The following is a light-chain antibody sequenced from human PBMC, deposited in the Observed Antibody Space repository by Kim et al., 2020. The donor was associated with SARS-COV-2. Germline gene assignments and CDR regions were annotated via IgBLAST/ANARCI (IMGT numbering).Light chain of an antibody. CDR2: DAS. CDR1: QSVSNNY. V-gene: IGKV3D-20*01. J-gene: IGKJ5*01. Sequence: PGERATLPCGASQSVSNNYLAWYQQKPGLAPRLVMFDASRRATGIPDRFSGSGSGPDFTLTINRLEPEDFAVYYCQQYGRSPITFGQGTRLE. CDR3: QQYGRSPIT.